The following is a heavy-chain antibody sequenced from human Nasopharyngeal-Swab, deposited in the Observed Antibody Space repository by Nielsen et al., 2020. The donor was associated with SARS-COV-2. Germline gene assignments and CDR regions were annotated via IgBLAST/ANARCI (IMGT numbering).Heavy chain of an antibody. CDR1: GYSFRTYG. Sequence: GASLKISCVASGYSFRTYGMSWVRPAPGKRLEWVANINQDGSEKHYVGSVKGRFTISRDNAKNSLYLQMSSLRADDTSVYYCARDATAAAGSFDSWGQGTLVTVSS. CDR3: ARDATAAAGSFDS. D-gene: IGHD6-13*01. J-gene: IGHJ4*02. CDR2: INQDGSEK. V-gene: IGHV3-7*01.